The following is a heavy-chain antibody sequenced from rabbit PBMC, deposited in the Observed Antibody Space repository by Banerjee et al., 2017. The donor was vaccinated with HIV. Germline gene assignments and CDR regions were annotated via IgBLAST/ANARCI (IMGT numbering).Heavy chain of an antibody. V-gene: IGHV1S43*01. CDR1: GFDFSNYY. CDR3: ARDLAGVIGWNFNL. J-gene: IGHJ4*01. CDR2: INTSSGNT. Sequence: QEQLKETGGGLVQPGGSLTLSCKASGFDFSNYYMSWVRQAPGKGLEWIGCINTSSGNTVYASWVNGRFTISRSTSLDTVDLKMTSLTAADTATYFCARDLAGVIGWNFNLWGPGTLVTVS. D-gene: IGHD4-1*01.